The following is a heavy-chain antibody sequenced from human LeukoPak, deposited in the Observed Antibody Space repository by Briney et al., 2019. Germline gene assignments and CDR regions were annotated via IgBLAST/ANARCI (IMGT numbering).Heavy chain of an antibody. CDR1: GFTFSSYA. D-gene: IGHD6-13*01. Sequence: GGSLRLSCAASGFTFSSYAMHWVRQAPGKGLEWVAVIWYDGSNKYYADSVKGRFTISRDNSKNTLYLQMNSLRAEDTAVYYCARDSHNRYSSSWYGVGAFDIWGQGTMVTVSS. CDR3: ARDSHNRYSSSWYGVGAFDI. J-gene: IGHJ3*02. CDR2: IWYDGSNK. V-gene: IGHV3-33*08.